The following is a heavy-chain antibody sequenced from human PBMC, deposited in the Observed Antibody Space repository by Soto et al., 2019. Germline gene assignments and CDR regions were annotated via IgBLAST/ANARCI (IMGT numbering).Heavy chain of an antibody. V-gene: IGHV4-30-4*01. J-gene: IGHJ4*02. CDR1: DGYRGSREYY. CDR3: ARGRDIVVVPGAIDS. CDR2: IYYSGST. Sequence: IISVPCRVADGYRGSREYYGRWKRQTPGKGLEWIGYIYYSGSTYYNPSLKSRVTISVDTSKNQFSLKLSSVTAADTAVYFCARGRDIVVVPGAIDSCGQGTLVTVPS. D-gene: IGHD2-2*01.